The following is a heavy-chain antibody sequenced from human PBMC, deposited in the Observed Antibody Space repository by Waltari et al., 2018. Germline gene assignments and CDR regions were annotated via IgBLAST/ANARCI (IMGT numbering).Heavy chain of an antibody. Sequence: EVQLVESGGGLVQPGESLTLSCTASGFTFSDAWMSWVRQAPGKGLEGVANIKVDGSVKTDVGSVKGRFTIFRDNAKNSLYLQMNSLRAEDTGVYYCARDFSYGRTDYWGQGALVTVSP. CDR1: GFTFSDAW. J-gene: IGHJ4*02. D-gene: IGHD1-1*01. V-gene: IGHV3-7*01. CDR2: IKVDGSVK. CDR3: ARDFSYGRTDY.